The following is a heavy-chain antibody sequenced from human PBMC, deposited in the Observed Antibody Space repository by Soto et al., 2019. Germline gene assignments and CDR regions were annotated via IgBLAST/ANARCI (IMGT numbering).Heavy chain of an antibody. D-gene: IGHD2-21*01. CDR1: GFTFSRFW. CDR3: ARDFSPSGEFFYDDFDV. Sequence: EVQLVESGGGLVQPGGSLRLSCAASGFTFSRFWMTWVRQAPGKGLEWVANINQDGIKSHYGDSVEGRFNLSRDNAKNSLYLQLNSLRLEDTAMYYCARDFSPSGEFFYDDFDVWGQGTVVTVSS. CDR2: INQDGIKS. J-gene: IGHJ3*01. V-gene: IGHV3-7*05.